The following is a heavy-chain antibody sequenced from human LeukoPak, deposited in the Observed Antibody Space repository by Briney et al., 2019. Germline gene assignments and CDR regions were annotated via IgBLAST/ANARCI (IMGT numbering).Heavy chain of an antibody. CDR2: IIPMLRSS. D-gene: IGHD6-25*01. V-gene: IGHV1-69*16. Sequence: GSSVKVSCKASGGTFGGYTISWVRQAPGQGLEWMGGIIPMLRSSTYAQRFQGRLTITTDESTTTAHMELRSLGSEDTAVYFCARELSAAAPYYMDVWGKGTTVAVSS. CDR3: ARELSAAAPYYMDV. J-gene: IGHJ6*03. CDR1: GGTFGGYT.